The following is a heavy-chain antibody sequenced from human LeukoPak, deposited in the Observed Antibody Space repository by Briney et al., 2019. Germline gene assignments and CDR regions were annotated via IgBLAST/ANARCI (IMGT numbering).Heavy chain of an antibody. CDR2: ISWNSGSI. Sequence: AGGSLRLSCAASGFTFDDYAMHWVRQAPGKGLEWVSGISWNSGSIGYADSVKGRFTISRDNAKNSLYLQMNSLRAEDTALYYCATDAHIVVVPALATKDYYYGMDVWGQGTTVTVSS. J-gene: IGHJ6*02. V-gene: IGHV3-9*01. D-gene: IGHD2-2*01. CDR3: ATDAHIVVVPALATKDYYYGMDV. CDR1: GFTFDDYA.